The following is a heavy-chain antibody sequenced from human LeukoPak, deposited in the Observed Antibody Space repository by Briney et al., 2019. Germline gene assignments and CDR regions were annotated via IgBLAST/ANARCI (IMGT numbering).Heavy chain of an antibody. CDR2: ISAYNGNT. Sequence: PVASVKVSCKASGYTFTSYGISWVRQAPGQGLEWMGWISAYNGNTNYAQKLQGRVTMTTDTSTSTAYMELSRLTSDDTAVYFCATWGLHFDIWGQGTMVIVAS. CDR3: ATWGLHFDI. V-gene: IGHV1-18*01. CDR1: GYTFTSYG. D-gene: IGHD3-16*01. J-gene: IGHJ3*02.